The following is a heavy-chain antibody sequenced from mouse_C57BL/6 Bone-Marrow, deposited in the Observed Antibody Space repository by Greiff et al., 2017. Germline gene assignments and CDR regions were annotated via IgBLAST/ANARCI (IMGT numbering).Heavy chain of an antibody. Sequence: QVQLKQPGAELVKPGASVKLSCKASGYTFTSYWMHWVKQRPGQGLEWIGMIHPNSGSTNYNEKFKSKATLTVDKSSSTAYMQLSSLTSEDSAVYYCARHYYGSSRYYYAMDYWGQGTSVTVSS. CDR2: IHPNSGST. D-gene: IGHD1-1*01. CDR3: ARHYYGSSRYYYAMDY. V-gene: IGHV1-64*01. CDR1: GYTFTSYW. J-gene: IGHJ4*01.